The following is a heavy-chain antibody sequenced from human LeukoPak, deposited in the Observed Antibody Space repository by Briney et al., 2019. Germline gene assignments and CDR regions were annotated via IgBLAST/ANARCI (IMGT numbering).Heavy chain of an antibody. Sequence: SETLSLTCTVSGGSISSYYWSWIRQPPGKGLEWIGYIYYSGSTNYNPSLKSRVTISVDTSKNQFSLRLTSVTAADTAVYYCARVNGDPFYFDYWGQGTLVTVSS. V-gene: IGHV4-59*12. CDR3: ARVNGDPFYFDY. CDR2: IYYSGST. D-gene: IGHD4-17*01. CDR1: GGSISSYY. J-gene: IGHJ4*02.